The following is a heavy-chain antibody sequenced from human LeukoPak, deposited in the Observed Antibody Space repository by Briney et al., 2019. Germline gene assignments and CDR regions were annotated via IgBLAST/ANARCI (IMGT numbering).Heavy chain of an antibody. CDR1: GFSLSTSGVG. Sequence: SGPTLVNPTQTLTLTCTFSGFSLSTSGVGVGWIRQPPRKALEWLPLIYCDVDKPYSPSLRSRPTISKDTAKNQVVLTMTNMDPVATATYYCAHRTSIAAGEEWYMDVWGKGTTVTVSS. CDR2: IYCDVDK. V-gene: IGHV2-5*02. D-gene: IGHD6-13*01. CDR3: AHRTSIAAGEEWYMDV. J-gene: IGHJ6*03.